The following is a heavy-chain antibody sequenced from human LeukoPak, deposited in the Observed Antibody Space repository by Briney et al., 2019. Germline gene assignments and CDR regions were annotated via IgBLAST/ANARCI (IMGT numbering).Heavy chain of an antibody. CDR3: ARSYGDYVWNYHYMDV. J-gene: IGHJ6*03. Sequence: SETLSLTCTVSGGSISSSSYCWGWIRQPPGKGLEWIGSIYYSGSTYYNPSLKSRVTISVDTSKNQFSLKLSSVTAADTAVYYCARSYGDYVWNYHYMDVWGKGATVTVSS. CDR2: IYYSGST. D-gene: IGHD4-17*01. CDR1: GGSISSSSYC. V-gene: IGHV4-39*07.